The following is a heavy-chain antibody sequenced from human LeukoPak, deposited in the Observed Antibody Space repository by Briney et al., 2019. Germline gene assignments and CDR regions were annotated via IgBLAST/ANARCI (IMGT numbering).Heavy chain of an antibody. CDR1: GGSISSSNW. J-gene: IGHJ4*02. D-gene: IGHD3-10*01. Sequence: PSGTLSLTCAVSGGSISSSNWWSWVRQPPGKGLEWIGEIYHSGSTNYNPSLKSRVTISVDKSKNQFSLKLSSVTAADTAVYYCARRLYYGSGSYLYYFDYWGQGTLVTVSS. V-gene: IGHV4-4*02. CDR3: ARRLYYGSGSYLYYFDY. CDR2: IYHSGST.